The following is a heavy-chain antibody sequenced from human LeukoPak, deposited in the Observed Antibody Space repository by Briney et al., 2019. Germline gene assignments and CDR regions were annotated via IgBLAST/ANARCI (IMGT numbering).Heavy chain of an antibody. Sequence: PSETLSLTCIVSGGSISNYYWSWIRQPPGKGLEYIGYIYYSGSTSYNPSLKSRVTISVDMSKNQFSLKLGSVTAADTAVYYCARGGNCSGGSCYSDRGWFDPWGQGTLVTVSS. D-gene: IGHD2-15*01. CDR3: ARGGNCSGGSCYSDRGWFDP. CDR1: GGSISNYY. CDR2: IYYSGST. J-gene: IGHJ5*02. V-gene: IGHV4-59*01.